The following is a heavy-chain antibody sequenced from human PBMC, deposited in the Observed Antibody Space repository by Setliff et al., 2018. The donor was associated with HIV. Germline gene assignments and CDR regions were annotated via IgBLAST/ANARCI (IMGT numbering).Heavy chain of an antibody. Sequence: SETLSLTCTVSGDPIFIGGYYWSWIRQHPGGGLEWIGYIYHTGKTYYNPSLQSRIIMSLDMSQNQFSLKLSSVTAADTAVYYCAREGNSVDNWLDPWGPGTLVTVSS. CDR1: GDPIFIGGYY. D-gene: IGHD1-26*01. CDR3: AREGNSVDNWLDP. CDR2: IYHTGKT. J-gene: IGHJ5*02. V-gene: IGHV4-31*03.